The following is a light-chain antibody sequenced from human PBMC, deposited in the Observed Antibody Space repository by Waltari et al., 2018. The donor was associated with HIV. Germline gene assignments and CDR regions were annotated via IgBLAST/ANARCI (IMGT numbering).Light chain of an antibody. CDR1: ALPQHY. Sequence: SSELTQPPSMSVSPGKTARITCSGDALPQHYAYWYQQKSGRAPVLIIFKDTYRPSGIPERFSGSTSGTTATLTISDVQAGDEADYYCQSTDTAGTVGVFGGGTKLT. V-gene: IGLV3-25*03. CDR3: QSTDTAGTVGV. CDR2: KDT. J-gene: IGLJ3*02.